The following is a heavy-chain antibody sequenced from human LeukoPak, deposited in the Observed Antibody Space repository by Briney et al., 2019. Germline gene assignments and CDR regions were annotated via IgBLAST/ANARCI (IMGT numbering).Heavy chain of an antibody. Sequence: PGGSLRLSCAASGLTFNNYAMSWVRQAPGKGLEWVSAMSSSGGSIDYADSVKGRFTISRDNTKNTLYLQMNSLRAEDTAVYYCAKDRGRQLETHFDSWGQGTLVIVSS. CDR3: AKDRGRQLETHFDS. CDR2: MSSSGGSI. D-gene: IGHD6-13*01. V-gene: IGHV3-23*01. J-gene: IGHJ4*02. CDR1: GLTFNNYA.